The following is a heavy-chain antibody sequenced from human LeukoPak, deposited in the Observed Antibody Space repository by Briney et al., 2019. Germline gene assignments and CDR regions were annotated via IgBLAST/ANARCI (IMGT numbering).Heavy chain of an antibody. CDR1: GFTFSSYS. J-gene: IGHJ3*02. D-gene: IGHD5-18*01. CDR3: ARAGYTDAFDI. CDR2: N. V-gene: IGHV3-21*01. Sequence: GGSLRLSCAASGFTFSSYSMNWVRQAPGKELEWVASNAESVKGRFTISRDNAKNSLYLQMNSLRAEDTAVYYCARAGYTDAFDIWGQGTMVTVSS.